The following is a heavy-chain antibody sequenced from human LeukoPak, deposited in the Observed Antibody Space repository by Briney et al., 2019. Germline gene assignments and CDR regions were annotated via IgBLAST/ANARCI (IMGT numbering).Heavy chain of an antibody. D-gene: IGHD6-19*01. V-gene: IGHV3-30*18. Sequence: GRSLRLSCAASGFTFSSYGMHWVRQAPGKGLEWVAVISYDGSNKYYADSVKGRFTISRDNSKNTLYLQMNSLIAEDTAVYYCAKGHGAAVAGAYYYGMDVWGKGTTVTVSS. CDR1: GFTFSSYG. J-gene: IGHJ6*04. CDR2: ISYDGSNK. CDR3: AKGHGAAVAGAYYYGMDV.